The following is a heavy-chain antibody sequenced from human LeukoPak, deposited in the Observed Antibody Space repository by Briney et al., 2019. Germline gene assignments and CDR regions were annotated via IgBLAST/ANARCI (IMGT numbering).Heavy chain of an antibody. CDR1: GGSISSGSYY. Sequence: SETLSLTCSVSGGSISSGSYYWRWIRQPAGKGLEWIARIYTCGSTNYNPSLKSRVTISVDTSKNQFSLKLSSVTAADTAVYYCARGSPLWFGELLSWWFDPWGQGTLVTVSS. CDR2: IYTCGST. CDR3: ARGSPLWFGELLSWWFDP. V-gene: IGHV4-61*02. D-gene: IGHD3-10*01. J-gene: IGHJ5*02.